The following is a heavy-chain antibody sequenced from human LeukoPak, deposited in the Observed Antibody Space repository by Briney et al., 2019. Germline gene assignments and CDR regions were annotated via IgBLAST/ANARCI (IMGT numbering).Heavy chain of an antibody. CDR2: IYYSGST. CDR1: GGSISSGGYY. V-gene: IGHV4-31*03. D-gene: IGHD3-9*01. CDR3: ARDRWAILTGSENYYFYGMDV. J-gene: IGHJ6*02. Sequence: SETLSLTCTVSGGSISSGGYYWSWIRQHPGKGLEWIGYIYYSGSTYYNPSLKSRVTISVDTSKNQFSLKLSSVTAADTAVYYCARDRWAILTGSENYYFYGMDVWGQGTTVTVSS.